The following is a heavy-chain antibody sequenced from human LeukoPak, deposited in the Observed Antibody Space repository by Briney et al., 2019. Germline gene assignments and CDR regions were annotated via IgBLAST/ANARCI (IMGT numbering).Heavy chain of an antibody. CDR2: ISGSGGTT. D-gene: IGHD2/OR15-2a*01. CDR3: AKNPSLGTYFRFDS. Sequence: GGSLRLSCTASGFTFINYAVSWVRQAPGKGLEWVSAISGSGGTTYYADSVKGRFTISRDNSKNTLYLQMNSLRAEDTAIYYCAKNPSLGTYFRFDSWGQGTLVTVSS. J-gene: IGHJ5*01. CDR1: GFTFINYA. V-gene: IGHV3-23*01.